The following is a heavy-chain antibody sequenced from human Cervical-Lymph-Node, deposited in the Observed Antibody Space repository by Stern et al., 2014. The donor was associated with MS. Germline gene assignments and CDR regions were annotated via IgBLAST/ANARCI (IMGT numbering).Heavy chain of an antibody. D-gene: IGHD1-26*01. J-gene: IGHJ3*02. Sequence: EVQLVESGGALVQPGGSLRLSCAASGFTFSNYVMSWVRQAPGKGLERVSTISATGANTFYADSVKGRFTISRDNSMNTLYLQMNSLRSEDTAIYYCAKGRDGSYSCAFDIWGQGTVVTVSS. V-gene: IGHV3-23*04. CDR1: GFTFSNYV. CDR3: AKGRDGSYSCAFDI. CDR2: ISATGANT.